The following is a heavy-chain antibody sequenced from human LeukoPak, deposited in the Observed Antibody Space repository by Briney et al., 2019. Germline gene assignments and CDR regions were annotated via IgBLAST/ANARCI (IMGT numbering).Heavy chain of an antibody. CDR1: GGSISSYY. V-gene: IGHV4-4*07. CDR2: IYISGST. J-gene: IGHJ4*02. D-gene: IGHD3-3*01. CDR3: ASNHDFWSVLSV. Sequence: SETLSLTCTVSGGSISSYYWSWIRQHAGQGLEWIGRIYISGSTKYNPSLQSRLTMSVDTSKTEFALKLSAVTAAGRAVYYCASNHDFWSVLSVWGQGTQVSVFS.